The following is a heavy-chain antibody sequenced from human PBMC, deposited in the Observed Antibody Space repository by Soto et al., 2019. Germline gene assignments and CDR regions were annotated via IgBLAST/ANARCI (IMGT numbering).Heavy chain of an antibody. Sequence: PGGSLRLSCAASGFTFSSYAMHWVRQAPGKGLEWVAVISYDGSNKYYADSVKGRFTISRDNSKNTLYLQMNSLRAEDTAVYYCARDGFIVAVVAATLSYYGMDVWGQGTTVTVS. CDR1: GFTFSSYA. CDR3: ARDGFIVAVVAATLSYYGMDV. J-gene: IGHJ6*02. CDR2: ISYDGSNK. D-gene: IGHD2-15*01. V-gene: IGHV3-30-3*01.